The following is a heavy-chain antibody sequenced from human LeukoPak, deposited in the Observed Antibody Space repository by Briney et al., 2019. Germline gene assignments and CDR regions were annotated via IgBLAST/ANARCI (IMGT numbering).Heavy chain of an antibody. V-gene: IGHV3-30-3*01. D-gene: IGHD3-16*01. CDR1: GFTFSSYA. J-gene: IGHJ5*02. CDR3: IPRGILHS. CDR2: ISYDGSNK. Sequence: PGGSLRLSCAASGFTFSSYAMHWVRQAPGKGLEWVAVISYDGSNKYYADSVKGRFTISRDNSKNTLYLQMNSLRAEDTAIYYCIPRGILHSWGQGTLVTVSS.